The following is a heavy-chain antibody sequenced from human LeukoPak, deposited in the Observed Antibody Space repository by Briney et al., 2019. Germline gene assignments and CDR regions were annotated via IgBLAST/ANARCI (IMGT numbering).Heavy chain of an antibody. CDR3: ARDRGGSYSAIDY. J-gene: IGHJ4*02. D-gene: IGHD2-15*01. CDR1: GFTFSSYS. Sequence: GGSLRLSCAASGFTFSSYSLNWVRQAPGKGLEWVSFISSSSITIYYADSVKGRFTISGDNAEKSLYLQMNSLRAEDTAVYYCARDRGGSYSAIDYWGQGTLVTVSS. CDR2: ISSSSITI. V-gene: IGHV3-48*04.